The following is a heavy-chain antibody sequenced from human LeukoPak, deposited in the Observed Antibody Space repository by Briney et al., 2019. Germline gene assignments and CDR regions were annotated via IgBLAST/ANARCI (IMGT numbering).Heavy chain of an antibody. CDR2: VHLSGRT. J-gene: IGHJ4*02. CDR3: AREGGPYRPLDY. V-gene: IGHV4-39*07. Sequence: SETLSLTCTVSGGSTSSGIYYWGWIRQTPGKGLEWIGEVHLSGRTNYNPSLESRVTMSVDMSENHISLKLTSVTAADTAVYYCAREGGPYRPLDYSGQGTLVTVSS. CDR1: GGSTSSGIYY.